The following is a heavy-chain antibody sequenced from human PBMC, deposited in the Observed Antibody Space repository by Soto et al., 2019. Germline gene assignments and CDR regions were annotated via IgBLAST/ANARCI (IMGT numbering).Heavy chain of an antibody. CDR3: ARLPGPLVAVLYIYPLDGREAMSDVDV. Sequence: QMQLVESGGGVVQPGGSLRLSCAASGFTFNYYPMHWVHQAPGKGLEWVAVASFDGSNKYYADSVKGRFTISKDNSKNTLYLQMNSLRREDTAVYYCARLPGPLVAVLYIYPLDGREAMSDVDVWGQGTTVTVSS. CDR1: GFTFNYYP. CDR2: ASFDGSNK. V-gene: IGHV3-30-3*01. D-gene: IGHD6-19*01. J-gene: IGHJ6*02.